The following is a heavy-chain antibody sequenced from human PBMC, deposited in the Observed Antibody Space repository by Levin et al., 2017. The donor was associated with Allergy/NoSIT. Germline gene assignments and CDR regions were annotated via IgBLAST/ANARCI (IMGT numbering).Heavy chain of an antibody. CDR1: GFTFSSYG. V-gene: IGHV3-30*03. CDR3: AIIAPYYAYASDY. Sequence: GESLKISCAASGFTFSSYGMHWVRQAPGKGLEWVAVISYDGSNKYYADSVKGRFTISRDNSKNTLYLQMNSLRVEDTAVYFCAIIAPYYAYASDYWGQGTLVTVSS. D-gene: IGHD3-16*01. CDR2: ISYDGSNK. J-gene: IGHJ4*02.